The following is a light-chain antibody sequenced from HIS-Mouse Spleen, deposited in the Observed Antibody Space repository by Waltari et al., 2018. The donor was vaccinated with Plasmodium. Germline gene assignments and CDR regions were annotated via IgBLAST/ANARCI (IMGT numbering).Light chain of an antibody. CDR1: QSVSSSY. CDR2: GAS. CDR3: QQRSNWLT. Sequence: EIVLTQSPGTLSLSPGERATLSCRASQSVSSSYLARYQQKPGQAPRLLIYGASSRATGIPDRFSGSGSGTDFTLTISSLEPEDFAVYYCQQRSNWLTFGGGTKVEIK. V-gene: IGKV3D-20*02. J-gene: IGKJ4*01.